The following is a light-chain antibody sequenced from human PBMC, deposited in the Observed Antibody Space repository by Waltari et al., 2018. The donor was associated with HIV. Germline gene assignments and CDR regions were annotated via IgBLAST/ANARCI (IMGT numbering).Light chain of an antibody. CDR1: QSLLHINGYNY. V-gene: IGKV2-28*01. Sequence: DIVMTQSPVSLPVTPGEPASISCRSSQSLLHINGYNYLDWYLQKPGQSPQLFIYFGSSRASGVADRFSGSGGGTDFTLKISRVEAKYVGVYYCMQGLQSPWTFGQGTKVEIK. CDR2: FGS. J-gene: IGKJ1*01. CDR3: MQGLQSPWT.